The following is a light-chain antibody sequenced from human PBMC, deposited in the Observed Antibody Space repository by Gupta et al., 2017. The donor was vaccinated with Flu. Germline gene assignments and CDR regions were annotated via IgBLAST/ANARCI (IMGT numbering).Light chain of an antibody. CDR2: EVN. Sequence: VTVSCTGTSSDIGGYNYVAWYQQHPGKAPKLMIFEVNKRPSGVPDRFSGSKSGNTASLTVSGLQAEDEADYYCSSYAGSNKLWVFGGGTKVTVL. J-gene: IGLJ3*02. CDR3: SSYAGSNKLWV. CDR1: SSDIGGYNY. V-gene: IGLV2-8*01.